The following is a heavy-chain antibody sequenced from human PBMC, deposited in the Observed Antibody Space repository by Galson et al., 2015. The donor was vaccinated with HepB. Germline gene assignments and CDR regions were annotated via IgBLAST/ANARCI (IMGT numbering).Heavy chain of an antibody. J-gene: IGHJ3*02. V-gene: IGHV3-30*18. CDR3: AKEGGLRYFDWLLHDAFDI. CDR1: GFTFSSYG. D-gene: IGHD3-9*01. Sequence: SLRLSCAASGFTFSSYGMHWVRQAPGKGLEWVAVISYDGSNKYYADSVKGRFTISRDNSKNTLYLQMNSLRAEDTAVYYCAKEGGLRYFDWLLHDAFDIWGQGTMVTVSS. CDR2: ISYDGSNK.